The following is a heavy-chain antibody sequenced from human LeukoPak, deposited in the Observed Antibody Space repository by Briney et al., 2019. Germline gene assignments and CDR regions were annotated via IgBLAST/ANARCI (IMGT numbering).Heavy chain of an antibody. Sequence: TLXXTCTVSDGSISSSTYYWGWIRQPAGKGLEWIGRIYSSGSTNYNPSLKSRITMSVETARNEFSLNLTSVTAADTAIYYCARDLLHRGYAFDIWGQGTMVTVSS. CDR3: ARDLLHRGYAFDI. CDR1: DGSISSSTYY. CDR2: IYSSGST. V-gene: IGHV4-61*02. D-gene: IGHD5-12*01. J-gene: IGHJ3*02.